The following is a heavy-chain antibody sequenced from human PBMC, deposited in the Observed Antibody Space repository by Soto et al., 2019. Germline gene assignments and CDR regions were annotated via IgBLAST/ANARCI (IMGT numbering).Heavy chain of an antibody. CDR1: GFTFSSYG. J-gene: IGHJ4*02. Sequence: SGGPLRLSYAASGFTFSSYGMHWVRQAPGKGLEWVAVISYDGSNKYYADSVKGRFTISRDNSKNTLYLQMNSLRAEDTAVYYCAKAQFLEWLLTLDYWGQGTLVTVSS. CDR3: AKAQFLEWLLTLDY. D-gene: IGHD3-3*01. CDR2: ISYDGSNK. V-gene: IGHV3-30*18.